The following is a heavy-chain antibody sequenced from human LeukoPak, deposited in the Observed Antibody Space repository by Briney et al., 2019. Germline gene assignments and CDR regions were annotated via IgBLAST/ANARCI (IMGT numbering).Heavy chain of an antibody. CDR3: GSVRLL. J-gene: IGHJ4*02. D-gene: IGHD2-21*01. CDR2: IYSGGST. CDR1: GFTVSSNY. V-gene: IGHV3-53*01. Sequence: PGGSLRLSCAASGFTVSSNYMSWVRQAPGKGLEWVSVIYSGGSTYYADSVKGRFTISRDNSKNTLYLQLNSLKVEDTAVYFCGSVRLLWGQGTRVTVSS.